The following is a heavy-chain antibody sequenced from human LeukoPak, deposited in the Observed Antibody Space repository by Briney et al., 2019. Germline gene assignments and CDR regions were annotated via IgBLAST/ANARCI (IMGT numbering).Heavy chain of an antibody. Sequence: PSGTLSLTCTVSAGSISSSSHYWGWIRQPPGKGLEGIVSIYYSGSTYYNPSLKSRVTISVDTSKNQFSLRLISVTAADTAVYYCARRGYYYDSSLCYGGPFDYWGQGTLVTVSS. J-gene: IGHJ4*02. V-gene: IGHV4-39*01. CDR1: AGSISSSSHY. CDR2: IYYSGST. D-gene: IGHD3-22*01. CDR3: ARRGYYYDSSLCYGGPFDY.